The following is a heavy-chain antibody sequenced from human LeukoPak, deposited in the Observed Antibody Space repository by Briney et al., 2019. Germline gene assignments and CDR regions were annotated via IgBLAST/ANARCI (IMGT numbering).Heavy chain of an antibody. Sequence: GGSLRLSCAASGLIVSNNYMNWVRQAPGKGLEWVSALYIGGNTYYADSVRGRFTISRDDSKNTLYLQMNSLRAEDTVIYYCTTTAGYNYGQYWGQGTLVTVSS. CDR2: LYIGGNT. CDR1: GLIVSNNY. D-gene: IGHD5-18*01. J-gene: IGHJ4*02. V-gene: IGHV3-53*01. CDR3: TTTAGYNYGQY.